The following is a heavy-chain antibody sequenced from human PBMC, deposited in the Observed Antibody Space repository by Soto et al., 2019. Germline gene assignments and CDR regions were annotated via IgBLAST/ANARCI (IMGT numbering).Heavy chain of an antibody. CDR3: AREGPVVMSTCVDP. CDR2: INAGNGNT. CDR1: GYTFTSYA. D-gene: IGHD3-16*01. J-gene: IGHJ5*02. V-gene: IGHV1-3*01. Sequence: QVQLVQSGAAVKEPGASVKVSCKASGYTFTSYAMHWVRQAPGQRLEWMGWINAGNGNTKYPPRFQGRVTITRDTSANTAYMELSSLRSENTAVYYCAREGPVVMSTCVDPWGQGTLVTVSS.